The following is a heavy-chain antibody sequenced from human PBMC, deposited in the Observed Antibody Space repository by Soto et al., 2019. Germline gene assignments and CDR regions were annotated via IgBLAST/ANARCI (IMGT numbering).Heavy chain of an antibody. CDR3: ATKTGAAPGFGHYGMDV. Sequence: SETLSLTCTVSGGSISSYYWSWIRQPPGKGLEWIGYIYYSGSTNYNPSLKSRVTISVDTSKNQFSLKLSSVTAADTAVYYCATKTGAAPGFGHYGMDVWGQGTTVTVSS. D-gene: IGHD6-13*01. J-gene: IGHJ6*02. CDR1: GGSISSYY. V-gene: IGHV4-59*01. CDR2: IYYSGST.